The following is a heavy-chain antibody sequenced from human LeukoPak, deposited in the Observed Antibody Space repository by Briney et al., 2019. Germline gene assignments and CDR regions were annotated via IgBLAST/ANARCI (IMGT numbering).Heavy chain of an antibody. CDR1: GSPFSSYA. CDR2: ISGSGGST. J-gene: IGHJ4*02. CDR3: AKRGDSSGPAPDY. V-gene: IGHV3-23*01. D-gene: IGHD6-19*01. Sequence: GGPLKLSWAALGSPFSSYAMSWVRQPPGKGLDWFAAISGSGGSTYYADSVKGRFAISRDNSKNTLYLQMNSLRAEDTAVYYCAKRGDSSGPAPDYWGQGTLVTVSS.